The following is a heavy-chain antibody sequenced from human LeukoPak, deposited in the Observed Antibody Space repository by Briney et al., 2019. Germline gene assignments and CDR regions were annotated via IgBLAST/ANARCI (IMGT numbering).Heavy chain of an antibody. CDR3: ARYYSGWYYFDY. Sequence: SVKVSCKASGGTFSSYAISWVRQAPGQGPEWMGGIIPIFGTANCAQKFQGRVTITADESTSTAYMELSSLRSEDTAVYYCARYYSGWYYFDYWGQGTLVTVSS. V-gene: IGHV1-69*13. D-gene: IGHD6-19*01. CDR2: IIPIFGTA. J-gene: IGHJ4*02. CDR1: GGTFSSYA.